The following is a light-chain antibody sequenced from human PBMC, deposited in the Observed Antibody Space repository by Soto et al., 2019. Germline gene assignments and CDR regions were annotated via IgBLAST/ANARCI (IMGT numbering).Light chain of an antibody. CDR1: QSVTNNY. J-gene: IGKJ1*01. Sequence: EIVLTQSPGTLSLSPGERATLSCRASQSVTNNYLAWYQQKPGQAPRLLIYDASNRATGIPDRFSGSGSGTDFTLTISRLEPEDVAVYYCQQCAHSPLTFGQGTKVEIK. V-gene: IGKV3-20*01. CDR2: DAS. CDR3: QQCAHSPLT.